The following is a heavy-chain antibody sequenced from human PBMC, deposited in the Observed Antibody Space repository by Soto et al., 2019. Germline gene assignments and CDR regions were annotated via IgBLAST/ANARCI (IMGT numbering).Heavy chain of an antibody. J-gene: IGHJ5*02. CDR3: ARDHRGCISTSCYSRYSSSSNGWFDP. CDR2: IIPIFGTA. Sequence: GASVKVSCKASGYTFTSYYMHWVRQAPGQGLEWMGGIIPIFGTANYAQKFQGRVTITADESTSTAYMELSSLRSEDTAVYYCARDHRGCISTSCYSRYSSSSNGWFDPWGQGTLVTVSS. V-gene: IGHV1-69*13. D-gene: IGHD2-2*01. CDR1: GYTFTSYY.